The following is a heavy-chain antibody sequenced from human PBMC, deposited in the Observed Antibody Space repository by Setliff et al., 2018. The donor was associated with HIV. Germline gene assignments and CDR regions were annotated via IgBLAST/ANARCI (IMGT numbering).Heavy chain of an antibody. D-gene: IGHD4-17*01. CDR2: ICNTGSI. Sequence: ETLSLTCTVSGGSISSSHYYWGWIRQPPGKGLEWIGSICNTGSIHYNPSLESRVTISVDTSKNDFSLKMTSVTAADTAVYYCARHANPTVITDIPFDPWGQGTLVTVS. CDR1: GGSISSSHYY. V-gene: IGHV4-39*01. CDR3: ARHANPTVITDIPFDP. J-gene: IGHJ5*02.